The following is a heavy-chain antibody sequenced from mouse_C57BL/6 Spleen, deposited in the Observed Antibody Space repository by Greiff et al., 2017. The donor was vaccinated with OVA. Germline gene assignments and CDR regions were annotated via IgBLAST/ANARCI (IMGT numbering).Heavy chain of an antibody. V-gene: IGHV1-80*01. D-gene: IGHD2-5*01. J-gene: IGHJ4*01. CDR3: APSYYSNYGYAMDY. Sequence: VQLQESGAELVKPGASVKISCKASGYAFSSYWMNWVKQRPGKGLEWIGQIYPGDGDPNYNGKFKGKATLTADKSSSTAYMQLSSLTSEDSAVYFCAPSYYSNYGYAMDYWGQGTSVTVSA. CDR2: IYPGDGDP. CDR1: GYAFSSYW.